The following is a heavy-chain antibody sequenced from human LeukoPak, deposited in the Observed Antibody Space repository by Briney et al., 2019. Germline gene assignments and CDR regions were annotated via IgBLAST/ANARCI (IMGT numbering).Heavy chain of an antibody. V-gene: IGHV3-74*01. CDR2: INSDGSST. CDR1: GFTFSSYW. CDR3: AREEKRGYSYGFDY. D-gene: IGHD5-18*01. J-gene: IGHJ4*02. Sequence: PGGSLRLSCAASGFTFSSYWMHWVRQAPGKGLVWVSRINSDGSSTSYADSVKGRFTISRDNAKNTLYLQMNSLRAEDTAGYYCAREEKRGYSYGFDYWGQGTLVTVSS.